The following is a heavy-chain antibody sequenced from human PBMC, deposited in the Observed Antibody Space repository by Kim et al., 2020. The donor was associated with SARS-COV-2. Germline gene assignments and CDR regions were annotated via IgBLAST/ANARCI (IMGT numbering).Heavy chain of an antibody. D-gene: IGHD3-9*01. CDR3: ARDLGHYDILTGYCCAFDI. CDR2: INPSGGST. CDR1: GYTFTSYY. Sequence: ASVKVSCKASGYTFTSYYMHWVRQAPGQGLEWMGIINPSGGSTSYAQKFQGRVTMTRDTSTSTVYMELSSLRSEDTAVYYCARDLGHYDILTGYCCAFDIWGQGTMVTVSS. J-gene: IGHJ3*02. V-gene: IGHV1-46*01.